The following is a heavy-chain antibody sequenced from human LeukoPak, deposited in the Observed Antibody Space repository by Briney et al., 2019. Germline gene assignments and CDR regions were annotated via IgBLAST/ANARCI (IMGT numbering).Heavy chain of an antibody. CDR2: ISSSSSTI. V-gene: IGHV3-48*01. CDR1: GFTFSSYS. Sequence: GGSLRLSCAVSGFTFSSYSMNWVRLAPGKGLEWVSYISSSSSTIYYADSVKGRFTNSRDNAKNSLYLQMNSLRAEDTAVYYCARALDDFWSGYRNWDYYYMDVWGKGTTVTVSS. D-gene: IGHD3-3*01. J-gene: IGHJ6*03. CDR3: ARALDDFWSGYRNWDYYYMDV.